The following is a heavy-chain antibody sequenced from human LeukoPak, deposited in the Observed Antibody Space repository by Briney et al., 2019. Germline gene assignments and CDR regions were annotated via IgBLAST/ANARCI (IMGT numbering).Heavy chain of an antibody. D-gene: IGHD3-22*01. J-gene: IGHJ4*02. Sequence: GGSLRVSCAGAGFRFSAYSFHWVRQAPGQGLKWVFSISGSSNYIHYADSLKGRFTISRDDAANSLYLQMNSLRAEDTALYYCARGLPDSSGYYYGGDYFDFWGQGILVTVSS. CDR1: GFRFSAYS. CDR2: ISGSSNYI. V-gene: IGHV3-21*06. CDR3: ARGLPDSSGYYYGGDYFDF.